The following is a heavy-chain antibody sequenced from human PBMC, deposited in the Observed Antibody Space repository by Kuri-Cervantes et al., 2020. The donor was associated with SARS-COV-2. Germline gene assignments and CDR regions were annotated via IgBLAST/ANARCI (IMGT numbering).Heavy chain of an antibody. J-gene: IGHJ4*02. V-gene: IGHV3-21*01. CDR2: ISGSSTYI. Sequence: GESLKISCAASGFTFNICRMIWVRQAQGKGLEWVSSISGSSTYIYYADSVKGRFTISRDNAKNSLYLQMNSLRAEDTAVYYCASPSSGYSGGFDYWGQGTLVTVSS. D-gene: IGHD3-22*01. CDR3: ASPSSGYSGGFDY. CDR1: GFTFNICR.